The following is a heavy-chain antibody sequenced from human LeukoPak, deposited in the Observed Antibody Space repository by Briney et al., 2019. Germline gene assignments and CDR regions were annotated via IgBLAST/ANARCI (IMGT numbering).Heavy chain of an antibody. CDR1: GGSISSYY. J-gene: IGHJ5*02. CDR2: IYYSGST. V-gene: IGHV4-59*08. CDR3: VRGFDP. Sequence: NTSETLSLTCTVSGGSISSYYWSWIRQPPGKGLEWIGYIYYSGSTDYNPSLKSRVTISVDTSKNQFSLRLTSVTAADTAVYYCVRGFDPWGQGTLVTVSS.